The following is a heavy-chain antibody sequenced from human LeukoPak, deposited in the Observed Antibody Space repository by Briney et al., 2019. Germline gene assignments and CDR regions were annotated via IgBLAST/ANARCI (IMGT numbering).Heavy chain of an antibody. CDR1: GYSFSNYW. CDR2: INPGNSDT. V-gene: IGHV5-51*01. D-gene: IGHD6-6*01. Sequence: GESLKISCKGSGYSFSNYWIGWVRQMPGKGLEWMALINPGNSDTKYNPAFQGQVTISADKSISTAYLQWGSLKASDSAMYYCARRSSSEFWGQGTLVTVSS. J-gene: IGHJ4*02. CDR3: ARRSSSEF.